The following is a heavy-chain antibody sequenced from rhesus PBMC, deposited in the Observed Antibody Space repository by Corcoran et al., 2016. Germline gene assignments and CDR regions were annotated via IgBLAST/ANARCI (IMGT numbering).Heavy chain of an antibody. CDR2: ISVRSGST. Sequence: QVQLQESGPVLVKPSETLSLTCAVSGYSIRSGYYWGWICQPPGKGLEYIGYISVRSGSTTYHPSRKRRVTIAKDTSKKQFTLNLSYVSAADTAVYYCARLDVAAGRNSLDVWGRGVMVTVSS. D-gene: IGHD6-13*01. J-gene: IGHJ5-2*02. V-gene: IGHV4-99*01. CDR1: GYSIRSGYY. CDR3: ARLDVAAGRNSLDV.